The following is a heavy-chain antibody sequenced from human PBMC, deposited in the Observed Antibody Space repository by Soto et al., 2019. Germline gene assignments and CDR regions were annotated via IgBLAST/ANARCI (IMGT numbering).Heavy chain of an antibody. CDR1: GYSFTSYW. CDR3: ARLPPNYDSSGFLDY. CDR2: IYPGDSDT. V-gene: IGHV5-51*01. Sequence: PGESLKISCKGSGYSFTSYWIGWVRQMPGKGLEWMGIIYPGDSDTRYSPSFQGQVTISADKSISTAYLQWSSLKASDTATYYCARLPPNYDSSGFLDYWGQGTLVTSPQ. J-gene: IGHJ4*02. D-gene: IGHD3-22*01.